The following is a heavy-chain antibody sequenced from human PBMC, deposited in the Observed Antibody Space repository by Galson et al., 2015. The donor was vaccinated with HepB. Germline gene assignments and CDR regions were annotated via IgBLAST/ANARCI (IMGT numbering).Heavy chain of an antibody. V-gene: IGHV3-30*04. CDR2: ISYDGSDK. D-gene: IGHD3-10*01. CDR1: GFIFSSYA. J-gene: IGHJ6*02. CDR3: ARAHMVRGLIISLSGYYYGMDV. Sequence: SLRLSCAASGFIFSSYAMSWVRQAPGKGLEWVAVISYDGSDKYYADSVKGRFTISRDNSKNTLYLQMNSLRAEDTAVYYCARAHMVRGLIISLSGYYYGMDVWGQGTTVTVSS.